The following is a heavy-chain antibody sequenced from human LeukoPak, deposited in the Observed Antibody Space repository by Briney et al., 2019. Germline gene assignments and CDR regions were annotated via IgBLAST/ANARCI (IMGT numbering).Heavy chain of an antibody. V-gene: IGHV3-48*03. CDR2: ISSSGSTK. J-gene: IGHJ4*02. D-gene: IGHD4-17*01. Sequence: GGSLRLSCAASGFSFSSYEMNWVRQARGKALEWVSYISSSGSTKYYADSVKGRFTISRDNAKNSLYLQLNSLRAEDTAVYYCASHYGDYVWGHFWGQGTLVTVSS. CDR1: GFSFSSYE. CDR3: ASHYGDYVWGHF.